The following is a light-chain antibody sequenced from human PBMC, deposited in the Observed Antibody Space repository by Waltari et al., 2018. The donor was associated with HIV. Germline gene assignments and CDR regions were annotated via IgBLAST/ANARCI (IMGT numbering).Light chain of an antibody. CDR3: SSYTRSSTL. CDR2: EVS. J-gene: IGLJ2*01. CDR1: SSAVGGNTY. Sequence: QSALTQPASVSGSPGQSITISCTGTSSAVGGNTYFSWYQYHPGKAPNLMIYEVSNRPSGVSNRFSGSKSGNTASLTISGLQAEDEGDYYCSSYTRSSTLFGGGTKLTVL. V-gene: IGLV2-14*01.